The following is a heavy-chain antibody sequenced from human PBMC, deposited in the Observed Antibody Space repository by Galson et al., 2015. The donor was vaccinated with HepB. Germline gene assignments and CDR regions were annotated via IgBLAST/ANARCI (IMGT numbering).Heavy chain of an antibody. V-gene: IGHV3-15*01. D-gene: IGHD3-10*01. J-gene: IGHJ3*02. CDR3: TTAQGKRVTMVRGSRNAFDI. CDR1: GFTFSNAW. Sequence: SLRLSCAASGFTFSNAWMSWVRQAPGKGLEWVGRIKSKTDGGTTDYAAPVKGRFTISRDDSKNTLYLQMNSLKTEDTAVYYCTTAQGKRVTMVRGSRNAFDIWGQGTMVTVSS. CDR2: IKSKTDGGTT.